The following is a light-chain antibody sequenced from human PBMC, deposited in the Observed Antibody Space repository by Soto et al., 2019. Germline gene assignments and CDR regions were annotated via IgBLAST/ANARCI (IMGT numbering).Light chain of an antibody. Sequence: QSALTQPPSVSGSPGQSVTISFTGTSSDVGSYNRVSWYQQPPGTAPKLMIYEVSNRPSGVPDRFSGSKSGNTASLTISGLQAEDEADYYCSLYTSSSTLVFGGGTKVTVL. J-gene: IGLJ2*01. CDR1: SSDVGSYNR. V-gene: IGLV2-18*01. CDR3: SLYTSSSTLV. CDR2: EVS.